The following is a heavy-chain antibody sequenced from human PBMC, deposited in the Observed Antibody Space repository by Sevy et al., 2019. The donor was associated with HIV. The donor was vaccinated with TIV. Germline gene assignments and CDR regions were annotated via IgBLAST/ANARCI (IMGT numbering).Heavy chain of an antibody. V-gene: IGHV4-34*01. CDR3: SREGGDYVILTGYSPRNGMDV. J-gene: IGHJ6*02. CDR2: VNHSGST. Sequence: SETLSLTCVVYGGSFSGYFWSWIRQPPGKGLEWIGEVNHSGSTNYSPSLKSRVTISVDTSKNQFSLKLGSVTAADTAVYYCSREGGDYVILTGYSPRNGMDVWGQGTTVTVSS. CDR1: GGSFSGYF. D-gene: IGHD3-9*01.